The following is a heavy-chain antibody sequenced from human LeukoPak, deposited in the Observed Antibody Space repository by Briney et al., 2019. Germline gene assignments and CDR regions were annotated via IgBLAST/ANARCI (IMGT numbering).Heavy chain of an antibody. Sequence: PGGSLRLSCEASGFAFSFFAMSWLRQAPGKGLEWVSTINANSGTRSYAASVRGRFTISRDNSKNTLYLQMNSLRAEDTAVYFCASGKYRYGDNWFDPWGQGTLVTVSS. J-gene: IGHJ5*02. CDR2: INANSGTR. V-gene: IGHV3-23*01. D-gene: IGHD5-18*01. CDR1: GFAFSFFA. CDR3: ASGKYRYGDNWFDP.